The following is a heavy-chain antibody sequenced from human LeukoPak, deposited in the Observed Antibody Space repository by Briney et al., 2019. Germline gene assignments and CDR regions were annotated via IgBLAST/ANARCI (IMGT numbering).Heavy chain of an antibody. J-gene: IGHJ4*02. D-gene: IGHD2-21*02. V-gene: IGHV3-23*01. Sequence: GGSLRLSCAASGFTFSSYAMSWVRQAPGKGLEWVSAISGSGGSTYYADSVKGRFTISRDNSKNTLYLQMNSLRAEDTAVYYCARESPTIVVVTAASFDYWGQGTLVTVSS. CDR2: ISGSGGST. CDR1: GFTFSSYA. CDR3: ARESPTIVVVTAASFDY.